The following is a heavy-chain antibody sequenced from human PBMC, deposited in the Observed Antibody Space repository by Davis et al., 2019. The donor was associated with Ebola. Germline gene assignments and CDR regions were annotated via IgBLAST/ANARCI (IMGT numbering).Heavy chain of an antibody. CDR3: ARDGQLARLFDY. CDR2: INPSGGST. CDR1: GYTFTSYD. J-gene: IGHJ4*02. Sequence: AASVKVSCKASGYTFTSYDINWVRQATGQGLEWMGRINPSGGSTSYAQKFQGRVTMTRDTSTSTVYMELSSLRSEDTAVYYCARDGQLARLFDYWGQGTLVTVSS. D-gene: IGHD6-13*01. V-gene: IGHV1-46*01.